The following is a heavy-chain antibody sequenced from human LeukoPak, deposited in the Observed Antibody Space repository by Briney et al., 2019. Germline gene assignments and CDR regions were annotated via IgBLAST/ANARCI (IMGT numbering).Heavy chain of an antibody. J-gene: IGHJ4*01. CDR1: GFSFTYSW. CDR2: IKQDGSEK. Sequence: GGSLRLSCAASGFSFTYSWMAWVRQTPEKGLEWVANIKQDGSEKYYLDSVKGRFTISRDNAKNSLYLQMNSLRVEDTAVYYCARGSAWDPDYWGQGTLVTVSS. CDR3: ARGSAWDPDY. D-gene: IGHD3-3*01. V-gene: IGHV3-7*03.